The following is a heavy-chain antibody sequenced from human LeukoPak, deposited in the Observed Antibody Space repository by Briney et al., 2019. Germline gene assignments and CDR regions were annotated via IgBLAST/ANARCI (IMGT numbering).Heavy chain of an antibody. J-gene: IGHJ4*02. CDR3: ARNPPYYYDSSGYSFDY. Sequence: GGSLRLSCAASGFTSSSYSMNWVRQAPGKGLEWVSSISSSSSYIYYADSVKGRFTISRDNAKNSLYLQMNSLRAEDTAVYYCARNPPYYYDSSGYSFDYWGQGTLVTVSS. D-gene: IGHD3-22*01. V-gene: IGHV3-21*01. CDR2: ISSSSSYI. CDR1: GFTSSSYS.